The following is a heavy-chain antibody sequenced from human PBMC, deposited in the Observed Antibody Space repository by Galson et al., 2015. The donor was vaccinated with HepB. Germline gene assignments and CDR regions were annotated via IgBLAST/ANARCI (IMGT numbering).Heavy chain of an antibody. CDR2: IYYSGST. J-gene: IGHJ4*02. CDR3: ARHAYCGGDCYSRRFDY. V-gene: IGHV4-59*08. D-gene: IGHD2-21*01. CDR1: GGPMSSYY. Sequence: SETLSLTCTVSGGPMSSYYWSWIRQPPGKGLEWIGYIYYSGSTNYNPSLKSRVTISVDTSKNQFSLKLSSVTAADTAVYYCARHAYCGGDCYSRRFDYWGQGTLVTVSS.